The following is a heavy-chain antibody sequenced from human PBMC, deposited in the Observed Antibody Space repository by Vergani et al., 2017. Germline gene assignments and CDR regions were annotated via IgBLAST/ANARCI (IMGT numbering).Heavy chain of an antibody. CDR2: IKSKTDGGTT. Sequence: EVQLVESGGGLVKPGGSLRLSCAASGFTFSNAWMSWVRQAPGKGLEWVGRIKSKTDGGTTDYAAPVKGRFTISRDDSKNTLYLQMNSLKTEDTAVYYCTTEGSGWYGDYYYYMDVWGKGTTVTVSS. D-gene: IGHD6-19*01. V-gene: IGHV3-15*01. CDR3: TTEGSGWYGDYYYYMDV. CDR1: GFTFSNAW. J-gene: IGHJ6*03.